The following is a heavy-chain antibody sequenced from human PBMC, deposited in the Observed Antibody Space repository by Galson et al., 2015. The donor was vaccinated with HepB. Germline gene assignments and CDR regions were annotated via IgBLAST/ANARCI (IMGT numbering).Heavy chain of an antibody. Sequence: SLRLSCAASGFTFSDYYMSWIRQAPGKGLEWVSYISSSSYTNYADSVKGRFTISRDNAKNSLYLQMNSLRAEDTAVYYCARSPGGGQDAFDIWGQGTMVTVSS. J-gene: IGHJ3*02. CDR1: GFTFSDYY. V-gene: IGHV3-11*03. D-gene: IGHD3-16*01. CDR3: ARSPGGGQDAFDI. CDR2: ISSSSYT.